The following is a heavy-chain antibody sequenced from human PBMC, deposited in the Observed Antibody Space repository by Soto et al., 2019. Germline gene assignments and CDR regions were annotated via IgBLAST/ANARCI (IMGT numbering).Heavy chain of an antibody. D-gene: IGHD2-21*02. J-gene: IGHJ4*02. CDR1: GFTFSSYA. Sequence: GGSLRLSCAASGFTFSSYAMHWVRQAPGKGLEWVAVISYDGSNKYYADSVKGRFTISRDNSKNTLYLQMNSLRAEDTAVYYCARDVGGDPLWGQGNLVTVSS. CDR3: ARDVGGDPL. V-gene: IGHV3-30-3*01. CDR2: ISYDGSNK.